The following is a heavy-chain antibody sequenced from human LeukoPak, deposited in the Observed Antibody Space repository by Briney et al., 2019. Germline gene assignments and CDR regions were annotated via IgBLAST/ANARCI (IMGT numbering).Heavy chain of an antibody. D-gene: IGHD1-26*01. CDR3: AKGAGLGSYPTNDAFDI. V-gene: IGHV3-9*01. Sequence: PGGSLRLSCAASGFTFDDYAMHWVRQAPGKGLEWVSGISWNSGSIGYADSVKGRFTISRDNAKNSLYLQMNSLRAEDTALYYCAKGAGLGSYPTNDAFDIWGQGTMVTVSS. J-gene: IGHJ3*02. CDR1: GFTFDDYA. CDR2: ISWNSGSI.